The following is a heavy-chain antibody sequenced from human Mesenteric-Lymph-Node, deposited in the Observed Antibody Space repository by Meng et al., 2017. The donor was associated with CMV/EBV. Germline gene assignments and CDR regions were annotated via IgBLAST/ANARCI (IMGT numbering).Heavy chain of an antibody. CDR3: ARALRITPPYGMDV. CDR2: IDPNSGGT. CDR1: GYTFTGYY. J-gene: IGHJ6*02. V-gene: IGHV1-2*02. D-gene: IGHD3-16*01. Sequence: ASVKVSCKASGYTFTGYYMHWVRQAPGQGLEWMGWIDPNSGGTNYAQKFQGRVTITADKSTSTAYMELSSLRSEDTAVYYCARALRITPPYGMDVWGQGTTVTVSS.